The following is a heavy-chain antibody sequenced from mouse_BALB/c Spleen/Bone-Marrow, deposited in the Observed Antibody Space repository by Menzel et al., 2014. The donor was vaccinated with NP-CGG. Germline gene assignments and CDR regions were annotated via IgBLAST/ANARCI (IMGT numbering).Heavy chain of an antibody. Sequence: VQLQQSGPELVKPGASVKMSCKASGYTFTRYVIHWVRQKPGQGLDWIGYINPYNEGSKYNEKFKGEATLTSDKSSHTACMELSSLTSDDSAVYYCARERDYGDYFDYWGQGTTLTVSS. CDR1: GYTFTRYV. D-gene: IGHD1-1*01. J-gene: IGHJ2*01. CDR2: INPYNEGS. V-gene: IGHV1-14*01. CDR3: ARERDYGDYFDY.